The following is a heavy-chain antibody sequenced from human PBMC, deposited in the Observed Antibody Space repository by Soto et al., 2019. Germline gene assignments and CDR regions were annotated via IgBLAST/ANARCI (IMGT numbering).Heavy chain of an antibody. CDR2: ISGSGSFT. V-gene: IGHV3-23*01. Sequence: EVQLLESGGGLVQPGGSLRLSCAASGFTFSNYAMTWVRQAPGKGLEWVSGISGSGSFTYYADSVKGRFTISRDNSESTLYLQMNSLRAEDTAVYYCAKAVTALAGSYWGQGTLVTSPQ. J-gene: IGHJ4*02. CDR1: GFTFSNYA. CDR3: AKAVTALAGSY. D-gene: IGHD2-21*02.